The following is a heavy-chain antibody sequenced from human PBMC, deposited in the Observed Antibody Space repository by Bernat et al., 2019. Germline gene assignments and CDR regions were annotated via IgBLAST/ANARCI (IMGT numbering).Heavy chain of an antibody. CDR1: GFSFSSAW. V-gene: IGHV3-15*07. D-gene: IGHD3/OR15-3a*01. CDR2: IESKPDGETE. Sequence: EVQLVESGGVLVRSGGSLTLSCAASGFSFSSAWMNWVRQAPGEGLGWVGRIESKPDGETEEYAPPVKDRVIISRDDSEATVYLQMSILKTEDTAVYHSAADIPGLGYTDFDYWGQGTVVTVSP. CDR3: AADIPGLGYTDFDY. J-gene: IGHJ4*02.